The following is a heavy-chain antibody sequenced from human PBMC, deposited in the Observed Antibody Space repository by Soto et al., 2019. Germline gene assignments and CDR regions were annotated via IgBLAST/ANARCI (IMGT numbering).Heavy chain of an antibody. J-gene: IGHJ4*02. CDR1: GFTVSSNY. V-gene: IGHV3-66*01. CDR3: ASSGYSGYDSFDY. D-gene: IGHD5-12*01. Sequence: EVQLVESGGGLVQPGGSLRLSCAASGFTVSSNYMSWVRQAPGKGLEWVSVIYSGGSTYYADSVKGRFTISRDNSKNPVYLQMNSLRAEDTVVYYCASSGYSGYDSFDYWGQGTLVTVSS. CDR2: IYSGGST.